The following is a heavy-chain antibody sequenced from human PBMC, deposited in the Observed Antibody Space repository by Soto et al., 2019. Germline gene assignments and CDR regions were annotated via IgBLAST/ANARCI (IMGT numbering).Heavy chain of an antibody. Sequence: PSETLSLTCSVSGYSISSGYHWGWIRQPPGKGLEWIGSIYHSGSTHYNPSLKSRVTISVDTSKNHFSLRLSSVTAADTAIYYCARDGEGVVVEADAKDRYYYYGMDVWGQGTTVTVSS. CDR2: IYHSGST. CDR3: ARDGEGVVVEADAKDRYYYYGMDV. CDR1: GYSISSGYH. D-gene: IGHD2-21*01. J-gene: IGHJ6*02. V-gene: IGHV4-38-2*02.